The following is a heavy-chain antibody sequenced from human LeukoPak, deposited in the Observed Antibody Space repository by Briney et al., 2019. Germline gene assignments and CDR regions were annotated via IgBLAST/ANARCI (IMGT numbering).Heavy chain of an antibody. CDR1: GGSISSSHW. D-gene: IGHD6-19*01. CDR3: ARGSSGWPYYYYYMDV. Sequence: SGTLSLTCAVSGGSISSSHWWSWVRQPPGKGLEWIGEIYHSGNTNYNPSLKSRVTISVDTSKNQFSLKLSSVTAADTAVYYCARGSSGWPYYYYYMDVWGKGTTVTISS. V-gene: IGHV4-4*02. J-gene: IGHJ6*03. CDR2: IYHSGNT.